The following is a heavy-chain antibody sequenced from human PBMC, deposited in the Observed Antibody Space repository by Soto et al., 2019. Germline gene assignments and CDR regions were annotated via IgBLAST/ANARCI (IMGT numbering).Heavy chain of an antibody. CDR3: ARGLTASDYYV. J-gene: IGHJ4*02. Sequence: QVQMVQSGAEVKRPGSSVKVSCKASGYTFTDYYIHWVRQAPGQGLEWMGIIKPSGGRTTYTQRCQGRVTMTGDTSTSTVYMELSSLTSEDTAMYYCARGLTASDYYVWGQGTLVTVSS. V-gene: IGHV1-46*01. D-gene: IGHD3-22*01. CDR1: GYTFTDYY. CDR2: IKPSGGRT.